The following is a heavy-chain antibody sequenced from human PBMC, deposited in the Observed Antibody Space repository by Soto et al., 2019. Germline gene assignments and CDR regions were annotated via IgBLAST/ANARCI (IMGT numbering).Heavy chain of an antibody. D-gene: IGHD6-19*01. V-gene: IGHV3-30*18. CDR2: ISYDGSNK. Sequence: QVQLVESGGGVVQPGRSLRLSCAASGFTFSSYGMHWVRQAPGKGLEWVAVISYDGSNKYYADSVKGRFTISRDNSKNTLYLQMNSLRAEDTAVYYCAKDRAAVAVAGTIDYWGQGTLGTVSS. CDR1: GFTFSSYG. J-gene: IGHJ4*02. CDR3: AKDRAAVAVAGTIDY.